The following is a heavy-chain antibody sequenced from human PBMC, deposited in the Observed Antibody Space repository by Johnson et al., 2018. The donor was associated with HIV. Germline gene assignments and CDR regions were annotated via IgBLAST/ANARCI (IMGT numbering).Heavy chain of an antibody. CDR3: ATGFGPAFEM. D-gene: IGHD3-16*01. CDR2: ISWNSGSI. Sequence: VQLVESGGGLVKPGGSLRLSCAASGITFSNAWMSWVRQAPGKGLEWVSGISWNSGSIGYADSVKGRFTISRDNAKNSLYLQMNSLKTEDTAVYYCATGFGPAFEMWGQGTMVTVSS. V-gene: IGHV3-20*04. CDR1: GITFSNAW. J-gene: IGHJ3*02.